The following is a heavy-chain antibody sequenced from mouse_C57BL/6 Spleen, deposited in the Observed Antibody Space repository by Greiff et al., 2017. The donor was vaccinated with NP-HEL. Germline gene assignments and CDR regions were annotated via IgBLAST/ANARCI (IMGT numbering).Heavy chain of an antibody. Sequence: VQLQQSGAELVRPGASVKLSCTASGFNIKDDYMHWVKQRPEQGLEWIGWIDPENGDTEYASKFQGKATITADTSSNTAYLQLSSLTSEDTAVYYCTASYYYGSRGYAMEYWGKGTSVTVSS. CDR1: GFNIKDDY. CDR2: IDPENGDT. V-gene: IGHV14-4*01. CDR3: TASYYYGSRGYAMEY. J-gene: IGHJ4*01. D-gene: IGHD1-1*01.